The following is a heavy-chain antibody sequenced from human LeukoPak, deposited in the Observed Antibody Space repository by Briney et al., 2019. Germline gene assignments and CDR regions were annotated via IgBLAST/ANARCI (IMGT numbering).Heavy chain of an antibody. D-gene: IGHD3-22*01. V-gene: IGHV5-51*01. J-gene: IGHJ4*02. CDR3: ARLPGAFPCYYDSSGYYYFDY. CDR1: GYSFTSYW. CDR2: IYPGDSDT. Sequence: PGESLKISCKGSGYSFTSYWIGWVRQMPGKGLEWMGIIYPGDSDTRYSPSFQGQVTISADKSISTAYLQWSSLKASDTAMYYCARLPGAFPCYYDSSGYYYFDYWGQGTLVTVSS.